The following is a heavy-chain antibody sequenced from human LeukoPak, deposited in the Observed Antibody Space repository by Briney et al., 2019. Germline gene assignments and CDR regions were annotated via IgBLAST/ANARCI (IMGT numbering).Heavy chain of an antibody. J-gene: IGHJ4*02. CDR2: INHSGST. CDR1: GGSISSSNW. V-gene: IGHV4-4*02. D-gene: IGHD5-18*01. CDR3: ASRDTATGLD. Sequence: PSETLSLTCAVSGGSISSSNWWSWVRQPPGKGLEWIGEINHSGSTNYNPSLKSRVTISVDTSKNQFSLKLSSVTAADTAVYYCASRDTATGLDWGQGTLVTVSS.